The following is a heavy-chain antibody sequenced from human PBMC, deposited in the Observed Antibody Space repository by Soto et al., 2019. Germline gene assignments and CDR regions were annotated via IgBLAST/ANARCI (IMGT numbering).Heavy chain of an antibody. CDR1: GFTVSSNY. CDR2: IYSGGST. CDR3: ARDRTTVATDNYYYYYMDV. Sequence: GGSLRLSCAASGFTVSSNYMSWVRQAQGKGLEWVSVIYSGGSTYYADSVKGRFTISRDNSKNTLYLQMNSLRAEDTAVYYCARDRTTVATDNYYYYYMDVWGKGTTVTVSS. V-gene: IGHV3-66*01. D-gene: IGHD4-17*01. J-gene: IGHJ6*03.